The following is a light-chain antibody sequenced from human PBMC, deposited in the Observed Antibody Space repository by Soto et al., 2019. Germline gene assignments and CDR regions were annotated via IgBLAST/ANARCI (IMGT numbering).Light chain of an antibody. CDR2: EAS. CDR1: SSDVGSYNY. CDR3: CSYVGSNNYV. V-gene: IGLV2-23*01. Sequence: QSALTQPASVSGSPGQSITISCTGTSSDVGSYNYVSWYQQHPGKAPALMIYEASKRPSGVSNRFSGSKSGNTASLTISGLQAEDEADYYCCSYVGSNNYVFGTGTKVTVL. J-gene: IGLJ1*01.